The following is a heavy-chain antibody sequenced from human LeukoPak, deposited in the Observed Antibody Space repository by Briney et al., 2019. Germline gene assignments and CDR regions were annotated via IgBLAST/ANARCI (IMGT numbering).Heavy chain of an antibody. D-gene: IGHD4-17*01. V-gene: IGHV4-59*08. CDR3: AKATDDYGDLIDY. CDR2: IYYSGRT. Sequence: SETLSLTCTVSGGSLSSYYWSWIRQPPGKGLEWIGYIYYSGRTKYNPSLKSRVTISVDTSKNQFSLKLSSVTAADTAVYYCAKATDDYGDLIDYWGQGTLVTVSS. J-gene: IGHJ4*02. CDR1: GGSLSSYY.